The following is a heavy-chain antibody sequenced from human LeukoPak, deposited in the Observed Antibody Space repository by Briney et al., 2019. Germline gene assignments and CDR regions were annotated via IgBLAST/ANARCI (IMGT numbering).Heavy chain of an antibody. D-gene: IGHD1-1*01. J-gene: IGHJ4*02. Sequence: GGSLRLSCAASGFTFSSYAMSWVRQTPGKGLEWVSAISGSGGSTFYADSVRGRFAISRDNSKNALFLQMNSLRVEDTAIYYCAKGQELDDGVFDSWGQGTLVTVSS. CDR1: GFTFSSYA. CDR3: AKGQELDDGVFDS. CDR2: ISGSGGST. V-gene: IGHV3-23*01.